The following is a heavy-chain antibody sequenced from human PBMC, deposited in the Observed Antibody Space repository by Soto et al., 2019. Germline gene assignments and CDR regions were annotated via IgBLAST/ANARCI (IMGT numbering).Heavy chain of an antibody. CDR2: ISSSSSYI. CDR3: ARSRTVTIDAFDI. D-gene: IGHD4-17*01. CDR1: GFTFSSYS. J-gene: IGHJ3*02. V-gene: IGHV3-21*01. Sequence: GGSLRLSCAASGFTFSSYSMNWVRQAPGKGLEWVSSISSSSSYIYYADPVKGRFTISRDNAKNSLYLQMNSLRAEDTAVYYCARSRTVTIDAFDIWGQGTMVTVSS.